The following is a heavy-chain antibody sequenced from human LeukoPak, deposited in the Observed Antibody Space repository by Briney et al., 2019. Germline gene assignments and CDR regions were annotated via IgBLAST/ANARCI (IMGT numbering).Heavy chain of an antibody. D-gene: IGHD3-10*01. CDR3: ARDPMALDWFDS. CDR2: INSDGSST. J-gene: IGHJ5*01. Sequence: GGSLRLSCAASGFTFDDYAMHWVRQAPGKGLVWVSRINSDGSSTNYADSVKGRFTISRDNAKNTLYLQMSSLRAEDTAVYYCARDPMALDWFDSWGQGTLVTVSS. V-gene: IGHV3-74*01. CDR1: GFTFDDYA.